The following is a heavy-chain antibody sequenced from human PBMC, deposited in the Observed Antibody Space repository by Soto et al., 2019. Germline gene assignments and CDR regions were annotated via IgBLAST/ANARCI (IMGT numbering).Heavy chain of an antibody. CDR2: IHRSGAT. CDR3: ARADRLRGMGLDY. CDR1: GGSFTTTSW. D-gene: IGHD2-21*02. V-gene: IGHV4-4*02. J-gene: IGHJ4*02. Sequence: PSETLSLTCGVSGGSFTTTSWWAWVRQTPGAGLEWIGEIHRSGATNYNPSLKSRVSMSVDTSDNEFSLNLRSVTVADTAVYYCARADRLRGMGLDYWGQGTPVTVSS.